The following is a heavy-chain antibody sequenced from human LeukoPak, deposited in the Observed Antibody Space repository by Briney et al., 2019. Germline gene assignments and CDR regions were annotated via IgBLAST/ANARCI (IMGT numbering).Heavy chain of an antibody. CDR2: FDPEDGET. CDR1: GYTLTELS. J-gene: IGHJ5*02. D-gene: IGHD3-16*02. CDR3: ATYDYVWGSYRYAPLDS. Sequence: GASVKVSCKVSGYTLTELSMHWVRQAPGKGLEWMGGFDPEDGETIYAQKFQGRVTMTEDTSTDTAYMELSSLRSEDTAVYYCATYDYVWGSYRYAPLDSWGQGTLVTVSS. V-gene: IGHV1-24*01.